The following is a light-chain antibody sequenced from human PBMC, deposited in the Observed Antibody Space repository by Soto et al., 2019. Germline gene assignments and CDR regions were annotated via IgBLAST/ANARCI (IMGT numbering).Light chain of an antibody. CDR1: QSVLYSSNNKNY. V-gene: IGKV4-1*01. Sequence: DIVMTQSPDSLAVSLGERATINCKSSQSVLYSSNNKNYLAWYQQKPGQPPKLLIYWASTRESGVPDRFSGSGSGTDFTLTISSLQAEDFEVYYCQQYGSSSYTFGPGTKVDIK. CDR3: QQYGSSSYT. J-gene: IGKJ2*01. CDR2: WAS.